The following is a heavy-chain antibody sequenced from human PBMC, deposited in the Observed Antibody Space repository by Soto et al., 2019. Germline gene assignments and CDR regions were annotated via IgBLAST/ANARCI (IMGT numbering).Heavy chain of an antibody. J-gene: IGHJ6*02. CDR3: AGEVGTYSSSWYGYYYYGMDV. CDR2: MNPNSGNT. D-gene: IGHD6-13*01. Sequence: ASVKVSCKASGYTFTSYDINWVRQATRQGLEWMGWMNPNSGNTGYAQKFQGRVTMTRNTSISTAYMELSSLRSEDTAVYYCAGEVGTYSSSWYGYYYYGMDVWGQGTTVTVSS. CDR1: GYTFTSYD. V-gene: IGHV1-8*01.